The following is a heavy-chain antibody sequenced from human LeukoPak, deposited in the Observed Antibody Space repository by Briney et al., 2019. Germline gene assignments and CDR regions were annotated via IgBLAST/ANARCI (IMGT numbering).Heavy chain of an antibody. Sequence: PGGSLRLSCAASGFTFSSYAMHWVRQAPGKGLEWVAVISYDGSNKYYADSVKGRFTISRDNYKNTLYLQMNSLRAEDTAVYYCARDYGSGSYYTPDYWGQGTLVTVSS. CDR2: ISYDGSNK. D-gene: IGHD3-10*01. V-gene: IGHV3-30*04. J-gene: IGHJ4*02. CDR1: GFTFSSYA. CDR3: ARDYGSGSYYTPDY.